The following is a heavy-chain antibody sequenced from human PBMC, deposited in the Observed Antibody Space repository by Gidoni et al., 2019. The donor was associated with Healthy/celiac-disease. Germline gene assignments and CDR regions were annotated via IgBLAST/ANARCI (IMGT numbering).Heavy chain of an antibody. D-gene: IGHD3-10*01. Sequence: QLFACGRCLVQPGGSLRLSCAASGFTFSSYARSWVRQAPGKGLEWVSAISGSGGSTYYADSVKGRFTISRDKSKNTLYLQMNSLRAEDTAVYYCAKSYYGSGSHFGDFDIWGQGTMVTVSS. CDR1: GFTFSSYA. CDR3: AKSYYGSGSHFGDFDI. J-gene: IGHJ3*02. V-gene: IGHV3-23*01. CDR2: ISGSGGST.